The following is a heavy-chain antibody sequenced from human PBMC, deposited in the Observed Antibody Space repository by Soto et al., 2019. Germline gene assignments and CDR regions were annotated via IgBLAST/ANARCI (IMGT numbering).Heavy chain of an antibody. CDR3: ARLGTYYYDSSGYYPHDAYDI. CDR1: GYTFTSYY. Sequence: ASVKVSCKASGYTFTSYYMHWVRQAPGQGLEWMGIINPSGGSTSYAQKFQGRVTMTRDTSTSTVYMELSSLRSEDTAVYYCARLGTYYYDSSGYYPHDAYDICRQGAIVPGS. D-gene: IGHD3-22*01. V-gene: IGHV1-46*01. J-gene: IGHJ3*02. CDR2: INPSGGST.